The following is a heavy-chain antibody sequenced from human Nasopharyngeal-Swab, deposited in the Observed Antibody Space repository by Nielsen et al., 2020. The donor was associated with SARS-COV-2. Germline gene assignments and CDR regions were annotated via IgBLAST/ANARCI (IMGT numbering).Heavy chain of an antibody. CDR2: IYPGDSDT. J-gene: IGHJ6*02. CDR1: GYSFTSYW. CDR3: ARLACSGGSCYIPYYYYGMDV. V-gene: IGHV5-51*01. Sequence: KVSCKGSGYSFTSYWIGWVRQMPGKGLEWMGIIYPGDSDTRYSPSFQGQVTISADKSISTAYLQWGSLKASDTAMYYCARLACSGGSCYIPYYYYGMDVWGQGTTVTVSS. D-gene: IGHD2-15*01.